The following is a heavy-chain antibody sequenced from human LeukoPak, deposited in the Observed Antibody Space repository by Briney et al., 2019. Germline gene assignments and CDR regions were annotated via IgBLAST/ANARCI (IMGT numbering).Heavy chain of an antibody. V-gene: IGHV3-72*01. CDR1: GFKFSDHY. CDR2: SRNKASSYTT. D-gene: IGHD1-1*01. CDR3: AKEGLEPGGFDP. J-gene: IGHJ5*02. Sequence: GGSQRLSCAASGFKFSDHYIDWVRQAPGKGLEWVGRSRNKASSYTTEYAASVEGRFTISRDVSESSLYLQMNSLRTEDTAVYYCAKEGLEPGGFDPWGQGTLVTVSS.